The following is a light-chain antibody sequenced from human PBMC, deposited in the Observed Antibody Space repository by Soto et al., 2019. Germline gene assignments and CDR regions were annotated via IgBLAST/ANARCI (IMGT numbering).Light chain of an antibody. CDR3: QHYDSYPLT. J-gene: IGKJ4*01. Sequence: DIQVTQSPSSLSASVGDRVTITCRTSQPVGIYLAWFQQKPGKAPRSLIYDASRLQSGVPPRFSGSGSGTEFTLIISSLQPEDFGTYYCQHYDSYPLTFGGGTRVDIK. CDR1: QPVGIY. CDR2: DAS. V-gene: IGKV1-16*01.